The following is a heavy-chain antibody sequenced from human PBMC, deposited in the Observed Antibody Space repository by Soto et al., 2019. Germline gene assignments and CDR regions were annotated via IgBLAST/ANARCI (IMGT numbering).Heavy chain of an antibody. CDR1: GGSISSYY. V-gene: IGHV4-59*01. CDR2: IYYSGST. Sequence: QVQLQESGPGLVKPSETLSLTCTVSGGSISSYYWSWIRQPPGKGLEWIGYIYYSGSTNYNPSLKSRVTISVDTSKIQISLKLSSVTGADTAVYYCARVWGGAFDIWGQGTMVTVSS. J-gene: IGHJ3*02. CDR3: ARVWGGAFDI. D-gene: IGHD3-10*01.